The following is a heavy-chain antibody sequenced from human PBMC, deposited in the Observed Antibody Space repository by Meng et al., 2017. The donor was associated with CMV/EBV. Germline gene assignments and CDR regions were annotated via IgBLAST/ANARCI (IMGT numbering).Heavy chain of an antibody. V-gene: IGHV3-48*03. CDR1: GFTFSNYE. Sequence: GGSLRLSCAASGFTFSNYEMNWVRQAPGKGLEWVSYISSSGDVIYYADSVKGRFTISRDNAKNSLYLQMNSLRAEDTAVYYCARDDLPKTVYYGSGSRHASIDYWGQGTLVTVSS. J-gene: IGHJ4*02. D-gene: IGHD3-10*01. CDR2: ISSSGDVI. CDR3: ARDDLPKTVYYGSGSRHASIDY.